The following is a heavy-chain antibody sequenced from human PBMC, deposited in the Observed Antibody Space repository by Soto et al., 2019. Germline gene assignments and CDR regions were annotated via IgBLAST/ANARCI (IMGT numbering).Heavy chain of an antibody. V-gene: IGHV1-69*13. CDR1: GGTFSSQG. CDR2: FIPIFGTV. Sequence: AASVKVSCKASGGTFSSQGLSWVRQAPGQGFEWMGEFIPIFGTVNYAQRFQGRVTITADESTSTAYMEMSSLRSEDTAVYFCARVGSSSWYNHLGPWGQGTLVTVYS. J-gene: IGHJ5*02. CDR3: ARVGSSSWYNHLGP. D-gene: IGHD1-1*01.